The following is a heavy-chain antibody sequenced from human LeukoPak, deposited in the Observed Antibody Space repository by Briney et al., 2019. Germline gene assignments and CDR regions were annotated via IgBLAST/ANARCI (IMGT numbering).Heavy chain of an antibody. Sequence: ASVKVSFKASGYTFAAYFIHWVRQAPGLGLEWMGRINPNGGDTNYAQKFQGRVTMTGDTSISTAYMELSSLRSDDTAMYYCARVGFTSSWSNFDYWGQGTLVTVSS. J-gene: IGHJ4*02. CDR3: ARVGFTSSWSNFDY. D-gene: IGHD6-13*01. V-gene: IGHV1-2*06. CDR2: INPNGGDT. CDR1: GYTFAAYF.